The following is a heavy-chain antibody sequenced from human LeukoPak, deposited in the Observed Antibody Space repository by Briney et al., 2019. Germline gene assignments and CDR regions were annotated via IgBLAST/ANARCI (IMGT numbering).Heavy chain of an antibody. CDR2: IYYNGGT. D-gene: IGHD2-15*01. CDR3: ARKGGLFDY. Sequence: SETLSLTCTVSGGSIRYYYWSWIRQSPGKGLEWIGYIYYNGGTNYNPSLKSRVTISVDMSKNQFSLKMSSVTAADTAVYYCARKGGLFDYWGQGRLVTVSS. CDR1: GGSIRYYY. V-gene: IGHV4-59*01. J-gene: IGHJ4*02.